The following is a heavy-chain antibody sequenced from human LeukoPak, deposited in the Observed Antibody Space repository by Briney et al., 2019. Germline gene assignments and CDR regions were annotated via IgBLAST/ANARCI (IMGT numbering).Heavy chain of an antibody. CDR2: LSGSSGST. D-gene: IGHD1-26*01. Sequence: GGCLRLSCAASVFTFSNNSKNWVRQAPGKGLEWVSSLSGSSGSTYYADSVKGRFTISRDNSKNTLYLQMNSLRAEDTAVYYCATGEGYWGQGILVTVSS. J-gene: IGHJ4*02. CDR3: ATGEGY. V-gene: IGHV3-23*01. CDR1: VFTFSNNS.